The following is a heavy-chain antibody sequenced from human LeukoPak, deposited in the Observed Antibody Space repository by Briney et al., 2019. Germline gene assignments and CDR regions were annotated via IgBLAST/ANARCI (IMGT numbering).Heavy chain of an antibody. V-gene: IGHV4-34*01. CDR1: GGSFSGYY. CDR2: INHSGST. J-gene: IGHJ2*01. CDR3: AREARYYDSSGYNWYFDL. Sequence: PSETLSLTRAVYGGSFSGYYWSWIRQPPGKGLEWIGEINHSGSTNYNPSLKSRVTISVDTSKNQFSLKLSSVTAADTAVYYCAREARYYDSSGYNWYFDLWGRGTLVTVSS. D-gene: IGHD3-22*01.